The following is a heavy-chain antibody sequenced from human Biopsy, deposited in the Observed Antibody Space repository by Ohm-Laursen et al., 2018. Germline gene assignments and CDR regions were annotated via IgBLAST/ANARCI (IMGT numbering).Heavy chain of an antibody. V-gene: IGHV4-59*01. Sequence: SDTLSLTCIVSRDSISNYYWTWIRQSLGKGLEWIGYIYYTGSTNYNPSVKSRVTISVDTSKNQFSLKLNSVTAASTAVYFCARDSRGGHLNTTLITGKNLDSWGQGILVTVPS. D-gene: IGHD3-16*01. J-gene: IGHJ4*02. CDR3: ARDSRGGHLNTTLITGKNLDS. CDR2: IYYTGST. CDR1: RDSISNYY.